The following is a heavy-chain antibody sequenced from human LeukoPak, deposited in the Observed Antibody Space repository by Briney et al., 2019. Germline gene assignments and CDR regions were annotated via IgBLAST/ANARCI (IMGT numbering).Heavy chain of an antibody. Sequence: GASMKVSCKASGYTFTGYYMHWVRQAPGQGLDWMGWINPNSGGTNYAQKFQGRVTMTRDTSISTAYMELSRLRSDDTAVYYCARSRGAYYDSSGYLFDYWGQGTLVTVSS. CDR1: GYTFTGYY. D-gene: IGHD3-22*01. V-gene: IGHV1-2*02. J-gene: IGHJ4*02. CDR3: ARSRGAYYDSSGYLFDY. CDR2: INPNSGGT.